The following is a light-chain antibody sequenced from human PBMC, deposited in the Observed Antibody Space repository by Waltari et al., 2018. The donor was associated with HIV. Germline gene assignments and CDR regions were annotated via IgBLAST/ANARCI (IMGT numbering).Light chain of an antibody. CDR2: GAS. J-gene: IGKJ3*01. CDR3: QHYNNWLLT. CDR1: PSVSSN. Sequence: EIVMTQSPATLSVSPGERATLSCRASPSVSSNLAWYQQKPGQAPRLLIYGASTRATGIPARFSGSGSGTEFTLTISSLQSEDFAVYYCQHYNNWLLTFGPGTKVDIK. V-gene: IGKV3-15*01.